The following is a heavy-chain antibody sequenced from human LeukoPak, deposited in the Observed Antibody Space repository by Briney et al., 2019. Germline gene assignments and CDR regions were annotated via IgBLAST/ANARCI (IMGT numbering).Heavy chain of an antibody. CDR2: INPNSGGT. Sequence: ASVKVSCKASGYTFTGYYMHWVRQAPGQGLEWMGRINPNSGGTNYAQKFQGRVTMTRDTSISTAYMELSRLRSDDTAVYYCARARYSSSWPLFDYWGQGTLVTVSS. CDR1: GYTFTGYY. J-gene: IGHJ4*02. V-gene: IGHV1-2*06. D-gene: IGHD6-13*01. CDR3: ARARYSSSWPLFDY.